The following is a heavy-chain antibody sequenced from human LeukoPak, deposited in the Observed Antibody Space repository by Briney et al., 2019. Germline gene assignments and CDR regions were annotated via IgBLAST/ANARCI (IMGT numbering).Heavy chain of an antibody. CDR1: GGSFSGYY. J-gene: IGHJ4*02. Sequence: PSETLSLTCAVYGGSFSGYYWTWIRQPPGKGLEWIGEINHGRSTKYSPSLKSRVTISVDTSKNQFSLKLSSVTAADTAVYYCARANWMIGLGYWGQGTLVTVSS. D-gene: IGHD1-20*01. CDR3: ARANWMIGLGY. CDR2: INHGRST. V-gene: IGHV4-34*01.